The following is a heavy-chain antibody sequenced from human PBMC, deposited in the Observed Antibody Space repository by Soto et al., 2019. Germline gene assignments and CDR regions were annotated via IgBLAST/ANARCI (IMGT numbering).Heavy chain of an antibody. CDR2: IYNGGGP. J-gene: IGHJ5*02. CDR1: GDSLRSYY. Sequence: PSETLSLTCSVSGDSLRSYYWSWIRQSPGKGLEWLGYIYNGGGPKYNPSLQSRFTVSVDKSKNQFFLRLTSLSAEDTAIYYCARDQKNANWFDPWGQGTLVTVSS. CDR3: ARDQKNANWFDP. V-gene: IGHV4-59*12.